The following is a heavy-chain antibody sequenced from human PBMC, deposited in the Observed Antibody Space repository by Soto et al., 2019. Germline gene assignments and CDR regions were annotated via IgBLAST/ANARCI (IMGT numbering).Heavy chain of an antibody. CDR3: ARNYGGNSYAFDI. Sequence: GGSLRLSCAASGFTFSTYTMYWVRQAPGKGLEYVSAISSNGGSTYYANSVKGRFTISRDNSKNTLYLQMGSLRAEDMAVYYCARNYGGNSYAFDIWGQGTMVTVSS. CDR2: ISSNGGST. V-gene: IGHV3-64*01. D-gene: IGHD2-21*02. CDR1: GFTFSTYT. J-gene: IGHJ3*02.